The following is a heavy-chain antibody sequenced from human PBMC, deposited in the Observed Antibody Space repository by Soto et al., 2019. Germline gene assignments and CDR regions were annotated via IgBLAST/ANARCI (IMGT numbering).Heavy chain of an antibody. CDR2: IIPIFGKE. CDR1: GGPFNNYT. V-gene: IGHV1-69*12. D-gene: IGHD2-2*01. Sequence: QVQLVQSGAEVKKPGSSVKVSCKASGGPFNNYTINWMRQAPGQGLEWMGGIIPIFGKEHYAQKFQGRVTISADESTYTADMELSSLTAEDTAVYYCAKPRAPSYAMDVWGQGTTVTVSS. CDR3: AKPRAPSYAMDV. J-gene: IGHJ6*02.